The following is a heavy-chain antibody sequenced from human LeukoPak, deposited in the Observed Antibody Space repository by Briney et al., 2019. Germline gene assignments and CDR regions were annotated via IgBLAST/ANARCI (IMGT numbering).Heavy chain of an antibody. CDR3: ARAIRNQLLSDF. Sequence: GPSVKVSCKASGYIFSSYDFIWVRQAAGQGLEWMGWMNPISHNTGYAQKFRGRVTMTADSSISTAYMELTSLISEDTAVYYCARAIRNQLLSDFWGPGSLVTVSS. J-gene: IGHJ4*02. V-gene: IGHV1-8*01. D-gene: IGHD2-2*01. CDR2: MNPISHNT. CDR1: GYIFSSYD.